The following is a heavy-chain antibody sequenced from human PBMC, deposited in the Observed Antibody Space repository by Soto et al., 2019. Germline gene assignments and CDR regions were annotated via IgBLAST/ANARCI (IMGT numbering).Heavy chain of an antibody. CDR2: INHSGST. Sequence: SETLSLTCAVYGGSFSGYYWSWIRQPPGKGLEWIGEINHSGSTNYNPSLKSRATISVDTSKNQFSLKLSSVTAADTAVYYCARGKRDSGSYYLTRTPENYYYYGMDVWGQGTTVTVS. CDR3: ARGKRDSGSYYLTRTPENYYYYGMDV. D-gene: IGHD1-26*01. J-gene: IGHJ6*02. V-gene: IGHV4-34*01. CDR1: GGSFSGYY.